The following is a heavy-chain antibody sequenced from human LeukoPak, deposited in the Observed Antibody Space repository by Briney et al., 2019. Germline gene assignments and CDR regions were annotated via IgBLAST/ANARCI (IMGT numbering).Heavy chain of an antibody. Sequence: SSVRVSCKASGYTFTGYYMHWVRQAPGQGLEWMGWINPKSGATKYAQKFQGRVTMTRDTSISTAFMELSRLTSDDTAVYYCARDLAAISTGSHNWFDPWGQGTLVTVSS. V-gene: IGHV1-2*02. CDR1: GYTFTGYY. CDR3: ARDLAAISTGSHNWFDP. J-gene: IGHJ5*02. D-gene: IGHD2/OR15-2a*01. CDR2: INPKSGAT.